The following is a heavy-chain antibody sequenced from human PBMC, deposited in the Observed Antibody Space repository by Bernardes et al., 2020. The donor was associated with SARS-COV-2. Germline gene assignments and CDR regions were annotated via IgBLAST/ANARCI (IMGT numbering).Heavy chain of an antibody. Sequence: GGSLRLSCAASGFTFGNYWMHWVRQAPGKGLVWVSRINGDGSVTSYADSVKGRFTISRDNAKNTLYLQMNSLRAEDTAVYYCAKCVVGYYAVDVWGQGTTVTVSS. D-gene: IGHD2-15*01. CDR1: GFTFGNYW. CDR2: INGDGSVT. J-gene: IGHJ6*02. CDR3: AKCVVGYYAVDV. V-gene: IGHV3-74*01.